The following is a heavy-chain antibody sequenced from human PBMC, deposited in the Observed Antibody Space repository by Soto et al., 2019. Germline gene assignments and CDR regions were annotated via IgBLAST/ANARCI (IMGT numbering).Heavy chain of an antibody. CDR2: INHSGST. J-gene: IGHJ2*01. CDR1: GGSFSGYY. Sequence: QVQLQQWGAGLLKPSETLSLTCAVYGGSFSGYYWSWIRQPPGKGLEWIGEINHSGSTNYNPSLKSRVTISVDTSKNQCSLKLCSVTAADTAVYYCARSPFTDGSGSPRLYFDLWGRGTLVTVSS. D-gene: IGHD3-10*01. V-gene: IGHV4-34*01. CDR3: ARSPFTDGSGSPRLYFDL.